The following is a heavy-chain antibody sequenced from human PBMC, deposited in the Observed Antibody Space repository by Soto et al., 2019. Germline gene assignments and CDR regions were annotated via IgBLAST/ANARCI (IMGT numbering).Heavy chain of an antibody. CDR2: ISPIFGTA. CDR1: GGTFSSYA. D-gene: IGHD4-4*01. J-gene: IGHJ5*02. V-gene: IGHV1-69*01. CDR3: ARDLFVSNYAPNWFDP. Sequence: QVQLVQSGPEVKSPGSSVKVSCKASGGTFSSYAISWVRQAPGQGLEWMGGISPIFGTANYAQKFQGRVTITADESTSTAYMELSSLRSEDTAVYYCARDLFVSNYAPNWFDPWGQGTLVTVSS.